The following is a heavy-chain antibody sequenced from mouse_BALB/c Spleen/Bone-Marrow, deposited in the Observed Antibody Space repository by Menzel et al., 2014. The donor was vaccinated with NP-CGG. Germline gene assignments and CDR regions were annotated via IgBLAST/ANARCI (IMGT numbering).Heavy chain of an antibody. D-gene: IGHD4-1*01. Sequence: VQLQQSGAELVKPGASVKLSCTAPGFNIKDTYMHWVKQRPEQGLEWIGRIDPANGNTKYDPKFQGKATITADTSSNTAYLQLSSLTSEGTAVYYCARWEYYAMDYWGQGTSVTVSS. CDR1: GFNIKDTY. CDR3: ARWEYYAMDY. J-gene: IGHJ4*01. CDR2: IDPANGNT. V-gene: IGHV14-3*02.